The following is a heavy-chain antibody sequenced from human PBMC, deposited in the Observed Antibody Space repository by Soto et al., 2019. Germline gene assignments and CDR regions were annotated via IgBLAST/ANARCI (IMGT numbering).Heavy chain of an antibody. CDR3: AREIDQEWLPDAFDI. CDR1: GGTFSGYA. V-gene: IGHV1-69*13. Sequence: SVKVSCKASGGTFSGYAISWVRQAPGQGLEWMGGIIPIFGTANYAQKFQGRVTITADESTSTAYMELSSLRSEDTAVYYCAREIDQEWLPDAFDIWGQVTMVTVSS. J-gene: IGHJ3*02. D-gene: IGHD3-3*01. CDR2: IIPIFGTA.